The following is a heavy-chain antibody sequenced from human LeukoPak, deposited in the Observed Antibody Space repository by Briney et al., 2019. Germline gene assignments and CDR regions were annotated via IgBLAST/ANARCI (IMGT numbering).Heavy chain of an antibody. CDR2: ISGSGGST. CDR3: AKEEYSSSWYRYYYYYMDV. J-gene: IGHJ6*03. Sequence: GGSLRLPCAASGFTFSSYAMSWVRQAPGKGLEWVSAISGSGGSTYYADSVKGRFTISRDNSKNTLYLQMNSLRAEDTAVYYCAKEEYSSSWYRYYYYYMDVWGKGTTVTVSS. CDR1: GFTFSSYA. V-gene: IGHV3-23*01. D-gene: IGHD6-13*01.